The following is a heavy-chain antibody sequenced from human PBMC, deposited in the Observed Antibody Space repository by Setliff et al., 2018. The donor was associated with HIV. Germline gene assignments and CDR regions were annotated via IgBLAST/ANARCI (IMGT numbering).Heavy chain of an antibody. CDR2: IYPGYSDT. Sequence: GESLKISCKGSGYSFTNYWIGWVRQMPGKGLEWVGIIYPGYSDTRYSPSLQGQVTISVDKSINTAYLQWNSLKASDTAVYYCAKEGDRYGLDLDYWGQGTLVTVSS. V-gene: IGHV5-51*01. D-gene: IGHD5-18*01. CDR3: AKEGDRYGLDLDY. J-gene: IGHJ4*02. CDR1: GYSFTNYW.